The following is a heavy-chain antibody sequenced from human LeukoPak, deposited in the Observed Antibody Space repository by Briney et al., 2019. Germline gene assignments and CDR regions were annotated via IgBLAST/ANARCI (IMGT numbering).Heavy chain of an antibody. CDR3: ARILTLRFDP. CDR2: IYYSGST. Sequence: PSETLSLTCTVSGGSISSYYWSWIRQPPGKGLEWIGYIYYSGSTNYNPSLKSRVTISVDTSKNQFSLKLSPVTAADTAVYYCARILTLRFDPWGQGTLVTVSS. CDR1: GGSISSYY. V-gene: IGHV4-59*12. D-gene: IGHD3-9*01. J-gene: IGHJ5*02.